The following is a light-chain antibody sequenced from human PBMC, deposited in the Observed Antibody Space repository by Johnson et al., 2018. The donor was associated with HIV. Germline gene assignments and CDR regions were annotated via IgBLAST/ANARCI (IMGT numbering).Light chain of an antibody. CDR1: SSNIGSNT. J-gene: IGLJ1*01. CDR3: GTWDSSLSAGGV. Sequence: QSVLTQPPSASQTPGQRVTISCSGSSSNIGSNTVNWYQQLPGTAPKLLIYDNNKRPSGIPDRFSGSKSGTSATLGITGLQTGDEADYYFGTWDSSLSAGGVFGTGTKVTVL. CDR2: DNN. V-gene: IGLV1-51*01.